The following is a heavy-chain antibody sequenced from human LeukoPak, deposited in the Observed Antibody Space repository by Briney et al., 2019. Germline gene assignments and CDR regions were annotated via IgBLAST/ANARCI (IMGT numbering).Heavy chain of an antibody. CDR2: IKSKTDGGTT. J-gene: IGHJ4*02. CDR3: TTLGSGYSSF. V-gene: IGHV3-15*01. Sequence: GGSLRLSCAASGFSFSNAWMSWVRQAPGKGLEWVGQIKSKTDGGTTDYAAPVKGSFTISRDDSKNTLYLQMNSLKTEDTAVYYCTTLGSGYSSFWGQGTLVTVSS. D-gene: IGHD5-12*01. CDR1: GFSFSNAW.